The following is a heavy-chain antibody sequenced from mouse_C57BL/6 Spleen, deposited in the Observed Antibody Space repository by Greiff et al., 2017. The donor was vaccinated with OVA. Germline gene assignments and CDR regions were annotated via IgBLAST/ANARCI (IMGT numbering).Heavy chain of an antibody. CDR1: GFSFNTYA. D-gene: IGHD4-1*01. V-gene: IGHV10-1*01. Sequence: EVQRVESGGGLVQPKGSLKLSCAASGFSFNTYAMNWVRQAPGKGLEWVARIRSKSNNYATYYADSVKDRFTISRDDSESMLYLQMNNLKTEDTAMYYCVRLGTGTYWYFDVWGTGTTVTVSS. CDR3: VRLGTGTYWYFDV. J-gene: IGHJ1*03. CDR2: IRSKSNNYAT.